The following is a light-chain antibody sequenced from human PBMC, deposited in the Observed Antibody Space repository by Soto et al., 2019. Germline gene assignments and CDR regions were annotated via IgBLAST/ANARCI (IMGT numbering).Light chain of an antibody. CDR1: QSVSNNY. V-gene: IGKV3-20*01. J-gene: IGKJ1*01. Sequence: VLTQSPGTLSLSPGDRATLSCRASQSVSNNYLAWYQQKPGRAPRLLIYGASNRATGIQDSFSGSGSGTEFTLTIRRLEPEDFAVYYCQQYGSSGTFGQGTKVDIK. CDR3: QQYGSSGT. CDR2: GAS.